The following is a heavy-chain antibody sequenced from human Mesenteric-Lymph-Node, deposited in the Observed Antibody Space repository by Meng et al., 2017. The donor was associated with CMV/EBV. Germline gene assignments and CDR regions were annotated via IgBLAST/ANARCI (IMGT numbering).Heavy chain of an antibody. J-gene: IGHJ6*02. CDR2: ISYDGSNK. CDR1: GFTFSSYA. D-gene: IGHD3-22*01. CDR3: ARVYYYDSSGYLYYYYYGMDV. Sequence: GGSLRLSCAASGFTFSSYAMHWVRQAPGKGLEWVAVISYDGSNKYYADSVKGRFTISRDNSKNTLYLQMNSLRAEDTAVYYCARVYYYDSSGYLYYYYYGMDVWGQGTTVTVSS. V-gene: IGHV3-30*04.